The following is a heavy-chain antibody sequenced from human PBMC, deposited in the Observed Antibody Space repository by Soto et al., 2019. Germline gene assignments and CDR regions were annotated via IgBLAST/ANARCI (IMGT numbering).Heavy chain of an antibody. CDR2: ISTSGSTI. J-gene: IGHJ4*02. V-gene: IGHV3-48*01. CDR1: GFTFSSYS. CDR3: ARGPYQLLILATY. Sequence: GGSLRLSCAASGFTFSSYSMNWVRQAPGKGLEWVSYISTSGSTIYYADSVKGRFTISRDNAKNSLYLQMNSLRAEDTAVYYCARGPYQLLILATYWGQGTLVTVSS. D-gene: IGHD2-2*01.